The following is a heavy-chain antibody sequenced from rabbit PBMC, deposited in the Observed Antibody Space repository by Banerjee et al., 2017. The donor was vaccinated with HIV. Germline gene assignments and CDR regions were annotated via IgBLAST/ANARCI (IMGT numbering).Heavy chain of an antibody. CDR2: IYAGSSGST. J-gene: IGHJ4*01. Sequence: QSLEESGGGLVKPEGSLTLTCTASGFDLISYYYMCWVRQAPGKGLEWIACIYAGSSGSTYYASWAKGRFTISKTSSTTVTLQMTSLTAADTATYFCVKDFSLWGQGTLVTVS. V-gene: IGHV1S40*01. CDR1: GFDLISYYY. CDR3: VKDFSL.